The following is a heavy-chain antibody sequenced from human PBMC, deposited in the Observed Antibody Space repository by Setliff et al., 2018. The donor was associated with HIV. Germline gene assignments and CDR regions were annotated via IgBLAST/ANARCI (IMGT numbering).Heavy chain of an antibody. CDR1: GFTFSDHS. CDR2: ITAGGGST. CDR3: ATDGSAFDR. V-gene: IGHV3-11*01. Sequence: PGGSLRLSCTASGFTFSDHSMTWIRQAPEKGLEWVSYITAGGGSTFYADSVRGRFIISRDNAKKSVYLQMSSLRAEDTAVYYCATDGSAFDRWGQGTLVTVSS. J-gene: IGHJ4*02. D-gene: IGHD3-10*01.